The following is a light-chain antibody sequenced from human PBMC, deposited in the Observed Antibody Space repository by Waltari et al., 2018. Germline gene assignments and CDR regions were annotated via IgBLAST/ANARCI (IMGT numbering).Light chain of an antibody. CDR1: QSVSRSR. J-gene: IGKJ2*01. V-gene: IGKV3-20*01. CDR2: GAS. Sequence: EVVLTQSPGTLSLPPGERATLSCRASQSVSRSRIAWYLHRPGQAPRLLIYGASGRATGIPARFSGSGSGTDFSLTISRVEPEDFAVYYCQQFGSSVMYTFGQGTKLEIK. CDR3: QQFGSSVMYT.